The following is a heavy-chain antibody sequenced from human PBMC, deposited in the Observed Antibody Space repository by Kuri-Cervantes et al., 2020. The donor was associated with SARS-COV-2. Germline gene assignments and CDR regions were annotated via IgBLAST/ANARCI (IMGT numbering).Heavy chain of an antibody. V-gene: IGHV3-23*01. CDR3: VKCSAASHPCYLDY. J-gene: IGHJ4*03. Sequence: GESLKISCAGSGSTFSSFAMAWVRQAPGKGLEWISDITDEGADTYFADSVKGRFTISRDNSKYSLTLQMSSLRAEDTAIYYCVKCSAASHPCYLDYWGQGTLVTVSS. D-gene: IGHD3-10*02. CDR2: ITDEGADT. CDR1: GSTFSSFA.